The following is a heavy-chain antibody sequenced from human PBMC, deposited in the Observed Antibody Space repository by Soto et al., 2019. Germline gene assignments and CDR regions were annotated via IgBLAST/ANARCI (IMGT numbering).Heavy chain of an antibody. D-gene: IGHD3-16*01. CDR2: IYYSGST. CDR1: GGSISSSNW. J-gene: IGHJ4*02. Sequence: SETLSLTCAVSGGSISSSNWWSWVRQPPGKGLEWIGYIYYSGSTYYNPSLKSRVTISVDTSKNQFSLKLSSVTAADTAVYYCARGPGIMAKIDYWGQGTLVTVSS. CDR3: ARGPGIMAKIDY. V-gene: IGHV4-4*02.